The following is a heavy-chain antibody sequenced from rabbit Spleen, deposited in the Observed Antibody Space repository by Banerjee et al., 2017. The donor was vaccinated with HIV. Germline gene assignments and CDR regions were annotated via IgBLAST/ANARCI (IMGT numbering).Heavy chain of an antibody. V-gene: IGHV1S40*01. D-gene: IGHD6-1*01. J-gene: IGHJ4*01. CDR2: IYTGDDNT. CDR1: GFSFSSGYD. Sequence: QSLEESGGDLVKPGASLTLTCKASGFSFSSGYDMCWVRQAPGKGLEWIACIYTGDDNTYSASGAKGRFTFSKSSSTTVTLQMTSLTAADTASFFCARVSGYAGYGYATWGPGTLVTVS. CDR3: ARVSGYAGYGYAT.